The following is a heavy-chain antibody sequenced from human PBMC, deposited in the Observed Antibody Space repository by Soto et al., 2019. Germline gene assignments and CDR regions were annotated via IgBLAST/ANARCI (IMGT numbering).Heavy chain of an antibody. J-gene: IGHJ4*02. CDR2: ISGSGGST. CDR3: AKAMYYDIVTGYYTRMYYFDY. V-gene: IGHV3-23*01. D-gene: IGHD3-9*01. Sequence: GGSLRLSCAASGFTFSSYAMSWVRQAPGKGLEWVSAISGSGGSTYYADSVKGRFTISRDNSKNTLYLQMNSLRAEDTAVYYCAKAMYYDIVTGYYTRMYYFDYWGQGTLVTVSS. CDR1: GFTFSSYA.